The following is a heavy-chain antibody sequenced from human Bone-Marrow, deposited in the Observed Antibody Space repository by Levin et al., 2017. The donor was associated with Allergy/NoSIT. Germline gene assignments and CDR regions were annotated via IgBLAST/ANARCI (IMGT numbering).Heavy chain of an antibody. J-gene: IGHJ3*02. CDR2: IGTAGDP. Sequence: GESLKISCAASGFTFSSYDMHWVRQATGKGLEWVSAIGTAGDPYYPGSVKGRFTISRENAKNSLYLQMNSLKAGDTAVYYCARESEYSNAFDIWGQGTMVTVSS. D-gene: IGHD6-6*01. CDR3: ARESEYSNAFDI. V-gene: IGHV3-13*05. CDR1: GFTFSSYD.